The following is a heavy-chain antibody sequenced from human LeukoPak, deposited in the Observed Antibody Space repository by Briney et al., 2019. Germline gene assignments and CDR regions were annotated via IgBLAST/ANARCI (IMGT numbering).Heavy chain of an antibody. D-gene: IGHD3-10*01. J-gene: IGHJ4*02. CDR2: IIPILGIA. Sequence: SVKVSCKASGGTFSSYAISWVRQAPGQGLEWMGRIIPILGIANYAQKFQGRVTITADKSTSTAYMELSSLRSEDTAVYYCARGTVRGVMGYWGQGTLVTVSS. V-gene: IGHV1-69*04. CDR1: GGTFSSYA. CDR3: ARGTVRGVMGY.